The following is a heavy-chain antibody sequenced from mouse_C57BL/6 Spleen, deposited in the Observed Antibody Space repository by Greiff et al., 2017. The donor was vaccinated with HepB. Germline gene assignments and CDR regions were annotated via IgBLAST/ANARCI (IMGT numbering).Heavy chain of an antibody. J-gene: IGHJ1*03. Sequence: EVQLQQSGPELVKPGASVKISCKASGYTFTDYYMNWVKQSHGKSLEWIGDINPNNGGTSYNQKFKGKATLTVDKSSSTAYMELRSLTSEDSAVYYCASPITTVVATGGYFDVWSTGTTVTVSS. CDR2: INPNNGGT. D-gene: IGHD1-1*01. CDR1: GYTFTDYY. CDR3: ASPITTVVATGGYFDV. V-gene: IGHV1-26*01.